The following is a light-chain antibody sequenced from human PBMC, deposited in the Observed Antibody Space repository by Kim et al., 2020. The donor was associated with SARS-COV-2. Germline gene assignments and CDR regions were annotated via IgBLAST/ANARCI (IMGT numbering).Light chain of an antibody. V-gene: IGLV3-1*01. Sequence: SYELTQPPSVSVFPGQTASITCSGDKLGDKYACWYQQKPGQSPVLVIYQDSKRPSGIPERFSGSNSGNTATLTISGTQAMDEADYYCQAWDSSTAGVVFGGGTQLTVL. J-gene: IGLJ2*01. CDR2: QDS. CDR1: KLGDKY. CDR3: QAWDSSTAGVV.